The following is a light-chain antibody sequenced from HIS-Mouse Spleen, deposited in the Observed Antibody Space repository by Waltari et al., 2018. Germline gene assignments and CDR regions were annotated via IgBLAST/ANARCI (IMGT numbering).Light chain of an antibody. V-gene: IGLV3-10*01. J-gene: IGLJ2*01. CDR1: ALPKKY. CDR2: EDS. CDR3: YSTDSSGNHRV. Sequence: SYELTHPPSVSVSPGQTARITCSGYALPKKYAYWYQQKSGQAPVLVIYEDSKRPTGIPERFSGSSSGTMATLTISGAQVEDEADYYCYSTDSSGNHRVFGGGTKLTVL.